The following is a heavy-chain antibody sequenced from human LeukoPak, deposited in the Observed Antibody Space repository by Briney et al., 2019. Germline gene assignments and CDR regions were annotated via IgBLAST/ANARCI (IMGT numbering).Heavy chain of an antibody. V-gene: IGHV4-34*01. CDR2: INHSGST. J-gene: IGHJ4*02. Sequence: SETLSLTCAGYGGSFSGYYWSWLRQPPGKGLEWIGEINHSGSTNYNPPLKSRVTISVDTSKNQISLKLSSVTAADTAVYYCVCSRYRNDRAYWGQGTLVTVSS. CDR1: GGSFSGYY. D-gene: IGHD6-13*01. CDR3: VCSRYRNDRAY.